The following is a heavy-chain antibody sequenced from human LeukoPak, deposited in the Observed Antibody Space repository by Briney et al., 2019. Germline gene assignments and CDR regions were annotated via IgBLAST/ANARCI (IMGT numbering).Heavy chain of an antibody. D-gene: IGHD1-1*01. V-gene: IGHV1-2*02. Sequence: ASVKVSCKASGYTFTGYYMHWVRQAPGQGLEWMGWIKPNSGGTNYAQKFQGRVTMTRDTSISTAYMELSRLRSDDTAVYYCARDQLDDVGDDYWGQGTLVTVSS. CDR2: IKPNSGGT. CDR1: GYTFTGYY. CDR3: ARDQLDDVGDDY. J-gene: IGHJ4*02.